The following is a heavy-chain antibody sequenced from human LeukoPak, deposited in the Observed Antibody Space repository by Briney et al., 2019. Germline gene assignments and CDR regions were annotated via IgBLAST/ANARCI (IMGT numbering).Heavy chain of an antibody. Sequence: GGSLRLSCAASGFTFSSYAMHWVRQAPGKGLVWVAVISYDGSNKYYADSVKGRFTISRDNSKNTLYLQMNSLRAEDTAVYYCARAPYGSGSYWLDYWGQGTLVTVSS. J-gene: IGHJ4*02. V-gene: IGHV3-30-3*01. CDR3: ARAPYGSGSYWLDY. CDR2: ISYDGSNK. D-gene: IGHD3-10*01. CDR1: GFTFSSYA.